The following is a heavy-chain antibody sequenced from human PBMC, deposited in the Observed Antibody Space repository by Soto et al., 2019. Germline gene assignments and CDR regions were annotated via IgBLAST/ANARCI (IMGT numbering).Heavy chain of an antibody. Sequence: QVQLQESGPGLVKPAETLSLTCTVSDGSIFSHYWGWIRQPPGKGLEYIGYIYYSGSTNYNPSLKSRVTISVDMSREQFSLKLTSVTAADTAVYYCARGHNLGGSTFDIWGQGTSVTVSS. J-gene: IGHJ3*02. D-gene: IGHD3-16*01. CDR1: DGSIFSHY. CDR2: IYYSGST. CDR3: ARGHNLGGSTFDI. V-gene: IGHV4-59*11.